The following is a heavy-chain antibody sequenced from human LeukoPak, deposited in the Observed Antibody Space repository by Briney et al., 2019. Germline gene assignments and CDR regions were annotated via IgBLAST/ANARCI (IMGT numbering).Heavy chain of an antibody. CDR2: INSDGTST. Sequence: PGGSLRLSCAASGFTFRRHWMHWVRQAPGKGLVWVARINSDGTSTSYADSVKGRFTISRDNSKNTLYLQMNSLRAEDTAVYYCAKKDIVVVPAAFDYWGQGTLVTVSS. CDR1: GFTFRRHW. D-gene: IGHD2-2*01. J-gene: IGHJ4*02. V-gene: IGHV3-74*01. CDR3: AKKDIVVVPAAFDY.